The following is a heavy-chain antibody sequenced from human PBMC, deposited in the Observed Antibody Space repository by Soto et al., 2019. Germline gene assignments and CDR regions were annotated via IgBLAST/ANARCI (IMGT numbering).Heavy chain of an antibody. V-gene: IGHV3-30-3*01. CDR2: ISYDGSNK. J-gene: IGHJ3*02. D-gene: IGHD6-19*01. CDR3: ARMKRDIAVAGTRDAFDI. Sequence: TGGSLRLSCAASGFTFSSYAMHWVRQAPGKGLERVAVISYDGSNKYYSDSVKGRFTISRDNSKNTLYLQMNSLRAEDTAVYYCARMKRDIAVAGTRDAFDIWGQGTMVTVSS. CDR1: GFTFSSYA.